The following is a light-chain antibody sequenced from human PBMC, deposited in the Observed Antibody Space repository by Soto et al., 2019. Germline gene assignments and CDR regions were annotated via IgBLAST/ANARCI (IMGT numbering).Light chain of an antibody. Sequence: EIVLTQSPATLSLSPGERATLSCRASQSVDKYLAWYQQKRGQAPRLLIYDTSTRATGIPARFSGSGSGTDFTLTTSNLESGDFAVYYCPHRAKRPPERTLGPGTRVDTK. CDR1: QSVDKY. V-gene: IGKV3-11*01. CDR3: PHRAKRPPERT. J-gene: IGKJ3*01. CDR2: DTS.